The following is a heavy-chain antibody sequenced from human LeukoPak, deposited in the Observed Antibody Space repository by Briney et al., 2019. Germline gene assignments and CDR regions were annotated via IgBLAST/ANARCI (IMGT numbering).Heavy chain of an antibody. CDR1: GFTFSSHW. CDR2: IKEDGSEK. V-gene: IGHV3-7*01. Sequence: GGSLRLSCAASGFTFSSHWMSWVRQAPEKGLEWVASIKEDGSEKYYVGSVKGRFTISRDNAKNSLYLQMNSLRAEDTAVYYCAREERLAPSSLWGQGTLVTVSS. CDR3: AREERLAPSSL. J-gene: IGHJ4*02. D-gene: IGHD6-13*01.